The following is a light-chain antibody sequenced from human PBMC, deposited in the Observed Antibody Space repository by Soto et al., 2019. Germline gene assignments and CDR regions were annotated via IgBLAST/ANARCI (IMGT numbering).Light chain of an antibody. CDR1: QSIGTW. CDR3: QQSDTYPLT. J-gene: IGKJ1*01. Sequence: DVQMTQSPSTLSASVGDRVTITCRASQSIGTWLAWYQHRPGKAPSLLIYDASTLRSGVPSRFSGSGSGTEFTLTISSLQADDFATYYCQQSDTYPLTFGQGTKA. CDR2: DAS. V-gene: IGKV1-5*01.